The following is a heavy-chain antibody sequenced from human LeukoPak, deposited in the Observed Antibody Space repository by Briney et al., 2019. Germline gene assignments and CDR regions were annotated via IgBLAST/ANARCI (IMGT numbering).Heavy chain of an antibody. V-gene: IGHV1-2*02. CDR2: INPNSGGT. CDR3: ARARNYYYYMDV. Sequence: ASVKVSCKASGYTVTCYYMHWVRQAPGQGLEWMGWINPNSGGTNYAQKFQGRVTMTRDTSISTAYMELSRLRSDDTAVYYCARARNYYYYMDVWGKGTTVTVSS. CDR1: GYTVTCYY. J-gene: IGHJ6*03.